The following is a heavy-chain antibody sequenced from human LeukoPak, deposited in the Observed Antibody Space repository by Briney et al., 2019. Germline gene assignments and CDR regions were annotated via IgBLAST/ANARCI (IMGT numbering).Heavy chain of an antibody. D-gene: IGHD2-15*01. V-gene: IGHV3-23*01. CDR1: GFSFNIYA. Sequence: GGSLRLSCAASGFSFNIYAMGWVRQAPGKGLEWVSVIGSGSVDKHYADTVRGRFDISRDNSKNRLFLQMNSLRAEDTAVYYCAKVQFFSVPVVGDYWGQGTLVTVSS. CDR2: IGSGSVDK. CDR3: AKVQFFSVPVVGDY. J-gene: IGHJ4*02.